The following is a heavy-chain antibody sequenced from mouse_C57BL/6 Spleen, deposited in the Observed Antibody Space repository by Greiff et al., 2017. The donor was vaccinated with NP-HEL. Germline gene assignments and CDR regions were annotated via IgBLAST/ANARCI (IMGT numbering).Heavy chain of an antibody. V-gene: IGHV1-76*01. CDR3: ARGATVVAPDY. CDR1: GYTFTDYY. J-gene: IGHJ2*01. CDR2: IYPGSGNT. Sequence: VKLMESGAELVRPGASVKLSCKASGYTFTDYYINWVKQRPGQGLEWIARIYPGSGNTYYNEKFKGKATLTAEKSSSTAYMQLSSLTSEDSAVYFCARGATVVAPDYWGQGTTLTVSS. D-gene: IGHD1-1*01.